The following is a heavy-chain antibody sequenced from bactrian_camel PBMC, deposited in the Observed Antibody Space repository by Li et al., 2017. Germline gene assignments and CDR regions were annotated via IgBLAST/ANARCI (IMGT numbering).Heavy chain of an antibody. Sequence: VQLVESGGDLVQPGGSLRLSCAASGLSFSSYAMSWVRQAPGRGLEWVSVINSGGGGINYAGGVEGRFAVSRDNAKNTVYLQLNSLTTEDMATYYCVKNLYGLGSHFDYWGQGTQVTVS. CDR3: VKNLYGLGSHFDY. V-gene: IGHV3S40*01. D-gene: IGHD5*01. J-gene: IGHJ6*01. CDR1: GLSFSSYA. CDR2: INSGGGGI.